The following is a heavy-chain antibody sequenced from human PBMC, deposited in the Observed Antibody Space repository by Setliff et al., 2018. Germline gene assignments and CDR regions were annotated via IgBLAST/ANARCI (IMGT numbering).Heavy chain of an antibody. Sequence: SVKVSCKTSGGTFGSSALSWVRQAPGQGLEWMGGIIPMFDTGIYAEKFQGRVTLSADESTSTVYMELTRLRPEDTAIYYCARDKADYYDRSGYSGASDVWGQGTMVTVSS. CDR1: GGTFGSSA. D-gene: IGHD3-22*01. V-gene: IGHV1-69*13. CDR3: ARDKADYYDRSGYSGASDV. J-gene: IGHJ3*01. CDR2: IIPMFDTG.